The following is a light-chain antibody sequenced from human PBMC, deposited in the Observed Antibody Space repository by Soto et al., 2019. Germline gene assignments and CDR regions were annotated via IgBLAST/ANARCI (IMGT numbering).Light chain of an antibody. CDR2: EAS. J-gene: IGKJ1*01. Sequence: DIQLTQSPSFLSASVGDRVTITCRASQGINSYLAWYQQKPGKAPKLLIYEASTLQSGVPSRFSGSGSGTDFSLTISSLQREDRATYYCQQVNTYPPRAFGQGTKVEIK. V-gene: IGKV1-9*01. CDR1: QGINSY. CDR3: QQVNTYPPRA.